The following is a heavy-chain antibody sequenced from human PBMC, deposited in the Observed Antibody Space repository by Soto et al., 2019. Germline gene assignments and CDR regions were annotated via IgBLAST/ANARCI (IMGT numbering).Heavy chain of an antibody. J-gene: IGHJ5*02. CDR3: ARDEWSRSSNSCQTNRKWFDP. D-gene: IGHD2-2*01. CDR2: IIPIFGTA. CDR1: GGTFSSYA. Sequence: SVKVSCKASGGTFSSYAISWVRQAPGQGLEWMGGIIPIFGTANYAQKFQGRVTITADESTSTAYMELSSLRSEDTAVYYCARDEWSRSSNSCQTNRKWFDPWGQGTLVTVFS. V-gene: IGHV1-69*13.